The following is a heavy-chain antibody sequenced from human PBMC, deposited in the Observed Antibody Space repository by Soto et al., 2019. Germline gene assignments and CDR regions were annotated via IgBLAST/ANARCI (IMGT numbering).Heavy chain of an antibody. J-gene: IGHJ4*02. Sequence: ASVKVSCKVSGYTLTELSMHWVRQAPGKGLEWMGGFDPEDGETIYAQKFQGRVTMTEDTSTDTAYMELSSLRSEDTAVYYCATDPTPQMTTVTTGGYLGYWGQGTLVTVSS. D-gene: IGHD4-17*01. CDR2: FDPEDGET. V-gene: IGHV1-24*01. CDR3: ATDPTPQMTTVTTGGYLGY. CDR1: GYTLTELS.